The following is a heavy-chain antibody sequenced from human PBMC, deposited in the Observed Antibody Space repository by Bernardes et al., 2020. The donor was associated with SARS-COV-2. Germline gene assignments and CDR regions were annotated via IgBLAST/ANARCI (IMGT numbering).Heavy chain of an antibody. CDR2: ISASGGAT. CDR3: AKFYYDFWSGFDH. V-gene: IGHV3-23*01. Sequence: FFSSCGFIFSTSAMSLVQQAPGNGLEWVSVISASGGATYYADSVKGRFTISRDNSKHTLYLQMNSLRAEDTAFYYCAKFYYDFWSGFDHWGQGTLVTVS. CDR1: GFIFSTSA. J-gene: IGHJ4*02. D-gene: IGHD3-3*01.